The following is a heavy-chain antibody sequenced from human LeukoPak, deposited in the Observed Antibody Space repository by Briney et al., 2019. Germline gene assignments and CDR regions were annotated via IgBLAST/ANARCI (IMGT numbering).Heavy chain of an antibody. V-gene: IGHV4-38-2*02. J-gene: IGHJ3*02. CDR1: GYSISSGYY. D-gene: IGHD3-10*02. CDR3: ARPCSGSQIAFDI. Sequence: PSETLSLTCTVSGYSISSGYYWGWIRQPPGKGLEWIGSIYHSGSTYYNPSLKSRVTISVDTSKNQFSLKPSSVTAADTAVYYCARPCSGSQIAFDIWGQGTMVTVSS. CDR2: IYHSGST.